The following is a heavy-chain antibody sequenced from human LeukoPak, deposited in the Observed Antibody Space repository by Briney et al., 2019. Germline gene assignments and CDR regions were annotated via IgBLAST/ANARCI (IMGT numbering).Heavy chain of an antibody. CDR2: INPSDGIT. CDR3: ARERGGSAPDY. V-gene: IGHV1-46*01. Sequence: ASVKVSCKASGYTFTNYYMPWVRRAPGQGLEWVGLINPSDGITNYAQKFQGRVTMTRDTSTSTVYMELSSLRSGDTAVYYCARERGGSAPDYWGQGTMVAVSS. D-gene: IGHD3-10*01. CDR1: GYTFTNYY. J-gene: IGHJ4*02.